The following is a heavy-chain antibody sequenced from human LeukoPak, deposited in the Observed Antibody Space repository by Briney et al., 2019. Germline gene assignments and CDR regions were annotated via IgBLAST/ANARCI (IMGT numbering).Heavy chain of an antibody. J-gene: IGHJ6*02. CDR3: ARVGIEMATSHYYYYGMDV. CDR2: INPNSGGT. Sequence: GASVKVSCKASGYTFTGYYMHWVRQAPGQGLEWMGWINPNSGGTNYAQKFQGRVAMTRDTSISTAYMELSRLRSDDTAVYYCARVGIEMATSHYYYYGMDVWGQGTTVTVSS. D-gene: IGHD5-24*01. V-gene: IGHV1-2*02. CDR1: GYTFTGYY.